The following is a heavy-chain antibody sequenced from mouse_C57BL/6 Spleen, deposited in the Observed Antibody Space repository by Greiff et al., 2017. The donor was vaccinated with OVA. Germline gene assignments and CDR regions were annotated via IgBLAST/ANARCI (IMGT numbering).Heavy chain of an antibody. V-gene: IGHV1-82*01. D-gene: IGHD2-2*01. Sequence: VQLQQSGPELVKPGASVKISCKASGYAFSSSWMNWVKQRPGKGLEWIGRIYPGDGDTNYNGKFKGKATLTADKSSSTAYMQLSSLTSEDSAVYFCARGGYDGGGLDYWGQGTTLTVSS. CDR2: IYPGDGDT. J-gene: IGHJ2*01. CDR3: ARGGYDGGGLDY. CDR1: GYAFSSSW.